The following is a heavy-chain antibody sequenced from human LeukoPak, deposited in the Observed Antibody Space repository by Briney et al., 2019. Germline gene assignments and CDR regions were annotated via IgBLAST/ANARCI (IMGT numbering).Heavy chain of an antibody. CDR1: GFTFSSYA. J-gene: IGHJ4*02. V-gene: IGHV3-30*04. CDR2: ISYDGSNK. Sequence: PGGSLRLSCAASGFTFSSYAMHWVRQAPGKGLEGVGVISYDGSNKYYADSVKGRFTISRDNSKITLYLQMNSLRAEDTAVYYCASPIVSTGKGVFDYWGQGTLVTVSS. CDR3: ASPIVSTGKGVFDY. D-gene: IGHD5/OR15-5a*01.